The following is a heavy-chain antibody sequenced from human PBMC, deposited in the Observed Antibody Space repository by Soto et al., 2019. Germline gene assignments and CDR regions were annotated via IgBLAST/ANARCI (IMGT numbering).Heavy chain of an antibody. V-gene: IGHV1-18*01. CDR3: ARLYSSGWPLSYSDY. CDR1: GYTFTRLG. CDR2: ISTFNGAT. J-gene: IGHJ4*02. D-gene: IGHD6-19*01. Sequence: QVQLVQSGTDVKKPGASVKVSCKASGYTFTRLGISWVRQAPGQGLEWMGWISTFNGATNYAQKFKDRITMTTDTPTSTAYMELRSLRSDDTAVYYCARLYSSGWPLSYSDYWGQGTLVTVAS.